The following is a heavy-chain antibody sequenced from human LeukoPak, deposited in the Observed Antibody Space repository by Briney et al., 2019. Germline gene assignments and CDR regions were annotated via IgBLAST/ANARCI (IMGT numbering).Heavy chain of an antibody. Sequence: GSLRLSCAASGFTFSSYAMSWVRQAPGKGLEWVSAISGSGGSTYYADAVKGRFTISRDKSKNTLYLQMNSLKTEDTAVYYCYSSSRPFDYWGQGTLVTVSS. J-gene: IGHJ4*02. CDR1: GFTFSSYA. D-gene: IGHD6-13*01. CDR2: ISGSGGST. V-gene: IGHV3-23*01. CDR3: YSSSRPFDY.